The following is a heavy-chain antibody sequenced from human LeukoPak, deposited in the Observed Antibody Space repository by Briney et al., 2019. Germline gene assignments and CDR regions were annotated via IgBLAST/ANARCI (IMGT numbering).Heavy chain of an antibody. V-gene: IGHV4-4*07. CDR3: VRGPTSVALRNWYFDV. Sequence: PSETLSLTCSVSGGAMSAYYWSWIRQPAGKGPEWIGRIYSSGSTNYNPSLRSRVTLSLDMSKKQFSLNLSSVTAADSAVYYCVRGPTSVALRNWYFDVWGRGTLLTVSS. D-gene: IGHD2-15*01. J-gene: IGHJ2*01. CDR2: IYSSGST. CDR1: GGAMSAYY.